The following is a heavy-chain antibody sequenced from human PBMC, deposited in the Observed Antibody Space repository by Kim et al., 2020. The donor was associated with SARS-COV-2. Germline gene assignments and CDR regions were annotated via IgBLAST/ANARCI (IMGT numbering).Heavy chain of an antibody. V-gene: IGHV3-73*01. CDR3: AIVNPIAGGWYDAFD. J-gene: IGHJ3*02. CDR1: GFTLSGST. Sequence: GGSLRLSCAASGFTLSGSTVHWVRQASGKGLEWVGRIRSKANSYATAYSASVKNRFTISRDDSKNTSYLQMNSLKTEDTAVYYCAIVNPIAGGWYDAFD. D-gene: IGHD6-19*01. CDR2: IRSKANSYAT.